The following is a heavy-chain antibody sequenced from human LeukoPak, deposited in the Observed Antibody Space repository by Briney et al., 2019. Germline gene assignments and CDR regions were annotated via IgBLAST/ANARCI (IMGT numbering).Heavy chain of an antibody. Sequence: PGGSLRLSCAASGFTVSSNYMSWVRQAPGKGLEWVSVIYSGGSTYYADSVKGRFTISRDNSKNTLYLQMNSLRAEDTAVYYCATSRYGDLEDYWGQGTLVTVSS. D-gene: IGHD4-17*01. CDR3: ATSRYGDLEDY. J-gene: IGHJ4*02. CDR2: IYSGGST. CDR1: GFTVSSNY. V-gene: IGHV3-66*01.